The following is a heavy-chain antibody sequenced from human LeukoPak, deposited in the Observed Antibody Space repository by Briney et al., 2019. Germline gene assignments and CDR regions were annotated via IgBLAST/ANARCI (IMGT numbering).Heavy chain of an antibody. CDR2: IKQDGSEK. V-gene: IGHV3-7*01. CDR1: GFTSSSYW. Sequence: GGSLRLSCAASGFTSSSYWMSWVRQAPGKGLEWVANIKQDGSEKYYVDSVKGRFTISRDNAKNSLYLQMNSLRAEDTAVYYCARARIAAAGIFDYWGQGTLVTVSS. CDR3: ARARIAAAGIFDY. D-gene: IGHD6-13*01. J-gene: IGHJ4*02.